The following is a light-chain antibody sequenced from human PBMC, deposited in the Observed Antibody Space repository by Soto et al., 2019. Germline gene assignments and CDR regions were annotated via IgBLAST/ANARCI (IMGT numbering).Light chain of an antibody. Sequence: AIQLTQSPSSLSASVGDRVSITCRASQGISSALAWYQHKPGKAPKILIYDASSLQSGVPSRFSGSESVTECTLPISSLQHADFATYYCQQLKTYPFPFGQGTRLEIK. CDR3: QQLKTYPFP. J-gene: IGKJ5*01. V-gene: IGKV1-13*02. CDR2: DAS. CDR1: QGISSA.